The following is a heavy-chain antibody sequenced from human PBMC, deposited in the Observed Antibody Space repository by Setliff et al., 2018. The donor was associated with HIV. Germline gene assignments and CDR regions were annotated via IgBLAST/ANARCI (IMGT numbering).Heavy chain of an antibody. V-gene: IGHV5-51*01. J-gene: IGHJ4*02. CDR1: GYSFTSYW. Sequence: PGESLKISCKGSGYSFTSYWIGWVRQMPGKGLEWMGIIYPGDSDTRYSPSFQGQVTISADKSISTAYLQWSSLKASDTAMYYCARHGVDGLCSGYDWGGVDYWGQGTLVTVSS. CDR3: ARHGVDGLCSGYDWGGVDY. CDR2: IYPGDSDT. D-gene: IGHD5-12*01.